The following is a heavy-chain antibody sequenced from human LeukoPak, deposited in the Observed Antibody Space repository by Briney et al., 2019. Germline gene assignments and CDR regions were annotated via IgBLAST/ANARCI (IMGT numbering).Heavy chain of an antibody. CDR3: ARDVNGDYYFDY. CDR2: IYYSGST. D-gene: IGHD4-17*01. V-gene: IGHV4-34*01. Sequence: SETLSLTCAVYGGSFSGYYWGWIRQPPGKGLEWIGSIYYSGSTYYNPSLKSRVTISVDTSKNRFSLKLSSVTAADTAVYYCARDVNGDYYFDYWGQGTLVTVSS. J-gene: IGHJ4*02. CDR1: GGSFSGYY.